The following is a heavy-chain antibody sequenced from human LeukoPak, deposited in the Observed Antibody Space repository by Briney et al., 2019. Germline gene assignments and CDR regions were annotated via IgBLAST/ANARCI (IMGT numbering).Heavy chain of an antibody. CDR3: ARAGGLRGSFDI. Sequence: PGGCLRLSCAASGFTFSSYAMSWVRQAPGKGLEWVSAISGSGGSTYYADSVKGRFTISRDNAKNSLYLQMNSLRAEDTALYYCARAGGLRGSFDIPGQGTMVTVSS. V-gene: IGHV3-23*01. D-gene: IGHD4-17*01. CDR2: ISGSGGST. J-gene: IGHJ3*02. CDR1: GFTFSSYA.